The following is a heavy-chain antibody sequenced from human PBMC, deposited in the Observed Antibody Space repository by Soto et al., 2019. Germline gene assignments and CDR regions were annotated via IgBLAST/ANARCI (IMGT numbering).Heavy chain of an antibody. CDR3: ARVALYCSSTSCYVRGYFDY. D-gene: IGHD2-2*01. CDR2: INHSGST. J-gene: IGHJ4*02. CDR1: GGSLSGYY. Sequence: SETLSLTCAVYGGSLSGYYWSWIRQPPGKGLEWIGEINHSGSTNYNPSLKSRVTISVDTSKNQFSLKLSSVTAADTAVYYCARVALYCSSTSCYVRGYFDYWGQGTLVTVSS. V-gene: IGHV4-34*01.